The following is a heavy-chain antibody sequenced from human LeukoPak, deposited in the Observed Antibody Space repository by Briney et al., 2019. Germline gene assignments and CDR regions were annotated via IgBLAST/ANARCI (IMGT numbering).Heavy chain of an antibody. V-gene: IGHV3-33*08. Sequence: GGSLRLSCAASGFIFSSYGVHWVRQAPGKGLEWVAVIWYGGSNKYYADSVKGRFTITRDNAKNSLYLQMNSLRAEDTAVYYCARAIVAIPAAAPFDYWGQGTLVTVSS. CDR1: GFIFSSYG. CDR3: ARAIVAIPAAAPFDY. CDR2: IWYGGSNK. D-gene: IGHD2-2*01. J-gene: IGHJ4*02.